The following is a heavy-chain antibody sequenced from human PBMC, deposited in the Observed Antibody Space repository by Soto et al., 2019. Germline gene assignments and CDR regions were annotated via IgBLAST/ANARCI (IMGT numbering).Heavy chain of an antibody. V-gene: IGHV2-5*01. CDR1: GFSLTTSGVS. Sequence: QITLKESGPTLVKPTQTLTLTCTFSGFSLTTSGVSVGWIRQPPGKALEWVAFIYWNDDKRYSPSLKSRLTLTKDNSKKQVALTMTDMDPVDTATYYCAYRVGSRGSFDFWGPGTLVTVSS. D-gene: IGHD6-25*01. CDR3: AYRVGSRGSFDF. CDR2: IYWNDDK. J-gene: IGHJ4*02.